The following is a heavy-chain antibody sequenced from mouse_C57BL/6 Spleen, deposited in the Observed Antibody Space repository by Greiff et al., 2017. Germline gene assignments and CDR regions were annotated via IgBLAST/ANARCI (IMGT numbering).Heavy chain of an antibody. CDR2: IYPGDGDT. CDR1: GYAFSSYW. CDR3: ARDQTTDYFDY. J-gene: IGHJ2*01. Sequence: QVQLQQSGAELVKPGASVKISCKASGYAFSSYWMNWVKQRPGKGLEWIGQIYPGDGDTNYNGKFKGKATLTADKSSSTAYMQLSSLTSEDSAVYFCARDQTTDYFDYWGQGTTLTVSS. D-gene: IGHD1-1*01. V-gene: IGHV1-80*01.